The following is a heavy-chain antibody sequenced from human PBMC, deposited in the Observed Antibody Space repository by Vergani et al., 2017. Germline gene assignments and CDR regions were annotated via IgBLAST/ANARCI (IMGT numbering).Heavy chain of an antibody. J-gene: IGHJ4*02. Sequence: QVQLQQWGAGLLKPSETLSLTCTVSGGSISSGGYYWSWIRQHPGKGLEWIGYIYYSGSTNYNPSLKSRVTISVDTSKNQFSLKLSSVTAADTAVYYCARDKYYYDSSGYTDWGQGTLVTVSS. CDR1: GGSISSGGYY. V-gene: IGHV4-61*08. CDR2: IYYSGST. CDR3: ARDKYYYDSSGYTD. D-gene: IGHD3-22*01.